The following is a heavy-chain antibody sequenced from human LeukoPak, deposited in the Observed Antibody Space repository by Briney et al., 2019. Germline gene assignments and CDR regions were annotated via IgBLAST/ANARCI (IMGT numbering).Heavy chain of an antibody. J-gene: IGHJ4*02. CDR2: IKYDGSRT. CDR3: VKDTIFTVDSFDY. D-gene: IGHD3-3*01. V-gene: IGHV3-30*02. Sequence: GGSLRLSCAVSGMTFERHSMHWVRQPPGKGLEWLAFIKYDGSRTDYEDSVKGRFTVSRDNSKNTLYLEMNSLRAEDTAVYYCVKDTIFTVDSFDYWGQGTLVTVSS. CDR1: GMTFERHS.